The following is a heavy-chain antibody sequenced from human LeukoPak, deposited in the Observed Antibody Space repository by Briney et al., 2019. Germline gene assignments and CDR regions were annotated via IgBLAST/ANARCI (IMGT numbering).Heavy chain of an antibody. Sequence: PSETLSLTCAVYGGSFSGYYWSWIRQPPGKGLEWIGEINHSGSTNYNPSLKSRVTISVDTSKNQFSLKLSSVTAADTAVYYCARATREMATISYFDYWGQGTLVTVSS. CDR3: ARATREMATISYFDY. D-gene: IGHD5-12*01. CDR2: INHSGST. V-gene: IGHV4-34*01. CDR1: GGSFSGYY. J-gene: IGHJ4*02.